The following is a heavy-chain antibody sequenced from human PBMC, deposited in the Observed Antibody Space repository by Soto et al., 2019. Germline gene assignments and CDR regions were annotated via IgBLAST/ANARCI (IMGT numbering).Heavy chain of an antibody. D-gene: IGHD6-19*01. CDR3: ASYSSGWFDY. CDR1: GGSISSSSYY. J-gene: IGHJ4*02. V-gene: IGHV4-39*01. Sequence: QLQLQESGPGLVKPSETLSLTCTVSGGSISSSSYYWGWIRQPPGKGLEWIGSIYYSGSTYYNPSLKSRVTISVDTSKNQFSLKLSSVTAADRAVYYCASYSSGWFDYWGQGTLVTVSS. CDR2: IYYSGST.